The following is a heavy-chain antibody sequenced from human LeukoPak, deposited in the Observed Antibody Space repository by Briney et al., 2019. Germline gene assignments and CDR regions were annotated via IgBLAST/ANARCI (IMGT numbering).Heavy chain of an antibody. J-gene: IGHJ4*02. CDR3: TRTNPFIAVAATPDS. CDR1: GFTFSSYA. Sequence: PGGSLRLSCAASGFTFSSYAMHWVRQAPGKGLEWVGFIRSKAYGATIEYAASVEGRFTISRDDSKSIAYLQMNSLKTEDTAVYYCTRTNPFIAVAATPDSWGQGTLVTVSS. D-gene: IGHD6-19*01. CDR2: IRSKAYGATI. V-gene: IGHV3-49*04.